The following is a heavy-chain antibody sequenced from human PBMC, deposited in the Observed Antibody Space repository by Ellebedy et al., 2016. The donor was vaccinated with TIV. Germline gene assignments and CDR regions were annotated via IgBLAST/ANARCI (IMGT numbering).Heavy chain of an antibody. Sequence: GESLKISCAASGFTFSGFGIHWVRQAPGKGLEWVAVISSDGSKKYYADSVKGRFTISRDDSKNTLFLQMNSLRAEDTAVYYCGRDHWELQGEPKYYFDYWGQGTLVTVSS. J-gene: IGHJ4*02. CDR1: GFTFSGFG. V-gene: IGHV3-30*19. D-gene: IGHD1-26*01. CDR2: ISSDGSKK. CDR3: GRDHWELQGEPKYYFDY.